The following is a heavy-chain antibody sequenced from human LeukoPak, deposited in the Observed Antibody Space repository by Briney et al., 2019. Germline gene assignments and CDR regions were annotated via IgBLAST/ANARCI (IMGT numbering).Heavy chain of an antibody. Sequence: HPGGSLRLSCAASGFTFSTYGMHWVRQAPGKGLEWVAVISYDGTNKYYADSVKSRFTISRDNSKNTLYLQMNSLRAEDTAVYYCAKDRIVGATFGPYYFDYWGQGALVTVSS. CDR1: GFTFSTYG. J-gene: IGHJ4*02. V-gene: IGHV3-30*18. CDR3: AKDRIVGATFGPYYFDY. D-gene: IGHD1-26*01. CDR2: ISYDGTNK.